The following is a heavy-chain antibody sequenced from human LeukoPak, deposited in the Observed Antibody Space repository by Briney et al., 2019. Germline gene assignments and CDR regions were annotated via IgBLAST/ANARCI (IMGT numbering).Heavy chain of an antibody. D-gene: IGHD4-17*01. CDR1: GYTCTSYY. CDR2: INPSGGST. J-gene: IGHJ5*02. CDR3: ARGEPHDYGDFNWFDP. V-gene: IGHV1-46*01. Sequence: ASVKVSCKASGYTCTSYYMHWVRQAPGQGLEWMGIINPSGGSTSYAQKFQGRVTMTRDTSTSTVYMELSSLRSEDTAVYYCARGEPHDYGDFNWFDPWGQGTLVTVSS.